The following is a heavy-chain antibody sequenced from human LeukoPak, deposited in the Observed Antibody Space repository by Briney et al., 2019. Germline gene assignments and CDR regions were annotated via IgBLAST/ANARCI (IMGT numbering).Heavy chain of an antibody. Sequence: GGSLRLSCAASGFSFSTYAMSWVRQAPGKGLEWVSAISATGGSTYYADSVKGRFTISRDNSKNTLYLQMNSLRAEDTAVYYCAKDGPWRELLGYWGQGTLVTVSS. CDR3: AKDGPWRELLGY. D-gene: IGHD1-26*01. J-gene: IGHJ4*02. V-gene: IGHV3-23*01. CDR1: GFSFSTYA. CDR2: ISATGGST.